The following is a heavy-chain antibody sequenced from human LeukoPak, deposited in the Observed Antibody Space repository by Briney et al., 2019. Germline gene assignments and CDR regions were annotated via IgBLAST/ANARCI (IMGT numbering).Heavy chain of an antibody. D-gene: IGHD2/OR15-2a*01. V-gene: IGHV3-9*01. J-gene: IGHJ4*02. CDR1: GFTFEDYP. CDR3: GRATLKTFISWDF. Sequence: GGSLRLSCEASGFTFEDYPMHWVRQSPGKGLEWVASISWNSASIGYAASVKGRFTISRDNTKKSLFLHMNSLGPEDSAFYYCGRATLKTFISWDFWGRGTLVTVSS. CDR2: ISWNSASI.